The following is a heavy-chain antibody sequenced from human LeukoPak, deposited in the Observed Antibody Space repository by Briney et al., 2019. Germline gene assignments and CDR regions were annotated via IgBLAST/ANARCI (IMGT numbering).Heavy chain of an antibody. CDR1: VGSFSGSY. V-gene: IGHV4-34*01. J-gene: IGHJ4*02. Sequence: SETLSLTCAVYVGSFSGSYWSWIRQSPGKGLECIAEINHSGSTNYNPSLKSRVTISVDTSKNQFSLKLSSVTAADTAVYHCARWGSHYDSSGYWFHYFDYWGQGTLVTVSS. CDR3: ARWGSHYDSSGYWFHYFDY. CDR2: INHSGST. D-gene: IGHD3-22*01.